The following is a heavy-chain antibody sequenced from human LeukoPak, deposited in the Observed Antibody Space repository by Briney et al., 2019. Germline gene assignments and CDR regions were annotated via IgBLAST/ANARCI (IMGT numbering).Heavy chain of an antibody. D-gene: IGHD3-16*01. Sequence: GGSLRLSCAASGFTFSSYAMHWVRQAPGKGLEWVAVISYDGSNKYYADSVKGRFTISRDNAENSLYLQMNSLRAEDTAVYYCARAMYYDYVWGTSYGMDVWGQGTTVTVSS. CDR1: GFTFSSYA. V-gene: IGHV3-30-3*01. CDR2: ISYDGSNK. CDR3: ARAMYYDYVWGTSYGMDV. J-gene: IGHJ6*02.